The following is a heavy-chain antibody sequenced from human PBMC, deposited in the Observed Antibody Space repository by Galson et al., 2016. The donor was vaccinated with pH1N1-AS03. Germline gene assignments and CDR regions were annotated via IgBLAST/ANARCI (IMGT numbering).Heavy chain of an antibody. CDR1: GFAFSDYT. D-gene: IGHD6-19*01. V-gene: IGHV3-30-3*02. CDR2: TSYNGRNK. CDR3: ARSPSSAWHNFDY. J-gene: IGHJ4*02. Sequence: SLRLSCAASGFAFSDYTMHWVRQAPGKGLEWVAVTSYNGRNKYYTDSVQGRFSISRDNSKNTLPLQMISLRDEDTAVYFCARSPSSAWHNFDYWGQGALGVVST.